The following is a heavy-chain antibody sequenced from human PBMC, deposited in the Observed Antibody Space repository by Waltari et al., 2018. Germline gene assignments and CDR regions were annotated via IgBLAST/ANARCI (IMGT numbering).Heavy chain of an antibody. D-gene: IGHD5-18*01. CDR2: INHSGST. J-gene: IGHJ4*02. V-gene: IGHV4-34*01. CDR3: ARARIQLWLGWGVYFDY. CDR1: GGSFSGYY. Sequence: QVQLQQWGAGLLKPSETLSLTCAVYGGSFSGYYWSWIRQPPGKGLEWIGEINHSGSTNYNPSLKSRVTISVDTSKNQFSLKLSSVTAADTAVYYCARARIQLWLGWGVYFDYWGQGTLVTVSS.